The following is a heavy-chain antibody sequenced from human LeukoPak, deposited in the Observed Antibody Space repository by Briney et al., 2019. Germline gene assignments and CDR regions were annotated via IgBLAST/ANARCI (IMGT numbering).Heavy chain of an antibody. CDR3: ARWGTYASTSNWFDP. D-gene: IGHD2-2*01. CDR1: GDSISRSRHF. Sequence: SETLSLTCNVSGDSISRSRHFWAWIRQSPGRGLEWIGYIYNSGSTYYNPSLKSRVTISVDTSKNQFFLRLSSVTAADSAVHYCARWGTYASTSNWFDPWGQGTRVTVSS. J-gene: IGHJ5*02. V-gene: IGHV4-39*07. CDR2: IYNSGST.